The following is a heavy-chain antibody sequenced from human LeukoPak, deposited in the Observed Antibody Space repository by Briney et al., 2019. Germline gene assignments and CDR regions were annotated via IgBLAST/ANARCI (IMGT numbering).Heavy chain of an antibody. CDR3: ATNNADGDYVP. CDR2: IIPILRIA. D-gene: IGHD4-17*01. CDR1: GGTFSNYA. V-gene: IGHV1-69*04. J-gene: IGHJ4*02. Sequence: ASVKVSCKASGGTFSNYAISWVRQAPGQGLEWMGRIIPILRIANYAQKFQGRVTITAGKSTSTAYMELSSLRSEDTAVYYCATNNADGDYVPWGPGTLVTVSS.